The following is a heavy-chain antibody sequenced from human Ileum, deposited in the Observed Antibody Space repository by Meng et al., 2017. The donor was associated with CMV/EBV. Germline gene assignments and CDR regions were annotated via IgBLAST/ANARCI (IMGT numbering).Heavy chain of an antibody. V-gene: IGHV4-4*02. D-gene: IGHD3-16*01. Sequence: QMQLQESGPVLVRPSGTLSLICVVSGGSLIGTNWWNWVRQPPGGGLEWIGEIFHTGASNYNPSLKSRATISIDNSKNQFSLRLTSVTVADTAVYFCADPPAGLWGQGVLVTVSS. CDR2: IFHTGAS. CDR1: GGSLIGTNW. CDR3: ADPPAGL. J-gene: IGHJ4*02.